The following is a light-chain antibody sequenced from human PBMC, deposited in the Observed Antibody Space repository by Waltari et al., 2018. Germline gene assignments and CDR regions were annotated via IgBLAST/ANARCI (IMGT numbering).Light chain of an antibody. Sequence: DIQMTQSPSSLSASAGERVTITCRASQSITDYLNWYQQMPGKAPKLLIYAASNLQSGVPSRFSGSGSGTDFTLTISNLRPEDSATYYCQQSHSSTLTFGGGTKVEIK. V-gene: IGKV1-39*01. J-gene: IGKJ4*01. CDR2: AAS. CDR3: QQSHSSTLT. CDR1: QSITDY.